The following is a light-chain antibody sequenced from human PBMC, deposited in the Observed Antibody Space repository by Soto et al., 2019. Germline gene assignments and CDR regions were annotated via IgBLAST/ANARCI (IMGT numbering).Light chain of an antibody. CDR1: SSDLGAYNY. Sequence: QSALTQPASVSGSPGQSITISCTGTSSDLGAYNYVSWYQQHPRKAPKLMIYEVSNRPSGVSNRFSGSKSGNTASLTISGLQAEDEANYYCSSYTSSSTLVVFGGGTKLTVL. V-gene: IGLV2-14*01. CDR3: SSYTSSSTLVV. CDR2: EVS. J-gene: IGLJ2*01.